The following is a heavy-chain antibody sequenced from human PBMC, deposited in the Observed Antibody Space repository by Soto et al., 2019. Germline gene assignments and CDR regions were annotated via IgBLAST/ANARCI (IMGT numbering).Heavy chain of an antibody. D-gene: IGHD1-26*01. CDR2: ISSSSSYI. V-gene: IGHV3-21*01. CDR1: GFTFSSYS. Sequence: GGSLRLSCAASGFTFSSYSMNWVRQAPGKGLEWVSSISSSSSYIYYADSVKGRFTISRDNAKNSLYLQMNSLRAEDTAVYYCARDPGSSYSRVFDYWGQGTLVTVSS. J-gene: IGHJ4*02. CDR3: ARDPGSSYSRVFDY.